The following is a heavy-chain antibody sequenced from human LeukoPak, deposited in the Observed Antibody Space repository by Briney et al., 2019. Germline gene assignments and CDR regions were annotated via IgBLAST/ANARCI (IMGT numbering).Heavy chain of an antibody. CDR3: VRDGGVSGYDLVDY. Sequence: PGGSLRLSCAASGFTFSNYWMTWVRQAPGKGLEWVAHINQDGSEEHYMDSAKARFTISRDNAKNSLSLQMNSLRAEDTAVYYCVRDGGVSGYDLVDYWGQGTLVTVSS. CDR2: INQDGSEE. J-gene: IGHJ4*02. V-gene: IGHV3-7*01. D-gene: IGHD5-12*01. CDR1: GFTFSNYW.